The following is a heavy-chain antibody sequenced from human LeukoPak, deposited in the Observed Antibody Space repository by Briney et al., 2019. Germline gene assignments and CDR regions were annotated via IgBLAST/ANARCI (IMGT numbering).Heavy chain of an antibody. CDR3: AKEKVAGPNWFDP. CDR1: GFTFSSYG. D-gene: IGHD6-19*01. V-gene: IGHV3-30*18. Sequence: GGSLRLSCAASGFTFSSYGMHWVRQAPGKGLEWVAVISYDGSNKYYADSVKGRFTISRDNSKNTLYLQMNSLRAEDTAVYYCAKEKVAGPNWFDPWGQGTLVTVSS. CDR2: ISYDGSNK. J-gene: IGHJ5*02.